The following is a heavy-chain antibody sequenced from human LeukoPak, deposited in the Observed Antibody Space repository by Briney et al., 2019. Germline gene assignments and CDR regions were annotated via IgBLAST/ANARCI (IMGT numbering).Heavy chain of an antibody. V-gene: IGHV3-11*05. Sequence: GGSLRLSCAASGFTFSDYYMSWIRQAPGKGLEWVSYISTTSSFTNYADSVKGRFTISRDNAKNSLYLQMNSLRAEDTAVYYCARDLRLTWVGGQGTLVAVSS. D-gene: IGHD2-15*01. CDR2: ISTTSSFT. CDR3: ARDLRLTWV. CDR1: GFTFSDYY. J-gene: IGHJ4*02.